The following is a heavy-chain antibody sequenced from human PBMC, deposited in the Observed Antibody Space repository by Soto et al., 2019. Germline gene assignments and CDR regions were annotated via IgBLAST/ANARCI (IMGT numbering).Heavy chain of an antibody. J-gene: IGHJ4*02. V-gene: IGHV1-69*08. CDR1: GGTFSSYT. Sequence: QVQLVQSGAEVKKPGSSVKVSCKASGGTFSSYTISWVRQAPGQVLEWMGRIIPILGIANYAQKFQGRVTIPADKSTSTAYMELSSMRSEDTAVYYCARDGTRDSGGDWGQGTLVTVSS. CDR2: IIPILGIA. D-gene: IGHD5-12*01. CDR3: ARDGTRDSGGD.